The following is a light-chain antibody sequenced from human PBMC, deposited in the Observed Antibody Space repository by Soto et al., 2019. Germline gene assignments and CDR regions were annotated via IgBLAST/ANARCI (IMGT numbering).Light chain of an antibody. V-gene: IGLV2-14*01. CDR2: EVS. CDR3: FSFTTDWTHV. Sequence: QSVLTQPASVSGSPGQSITISCTGSSSDIGAYNYVSWFQQYPGKAPKLIISEVSNRPSGVSNRFSGSKSGTAASLTISGLQTEDEADYFCFSFTTDWTHVFGTGTKVP. CDR1: SSDIGAYNY. J-gene: IGLJ1*01.